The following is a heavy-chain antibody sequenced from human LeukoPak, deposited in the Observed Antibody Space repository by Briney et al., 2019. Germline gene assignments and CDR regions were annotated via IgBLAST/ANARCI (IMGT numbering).Heavy chain of an antibody. J-gene: IGHJ4*02. CDR3: ARGLYPDILGRHFDY. Sequence: PSETLSLTCAVYGGSFSGYHWTWVRQARGKGREWLGEINHSGGTNYNPSLKSRVTISVDTSKNQFSLKLSSVTAADTAVYYCARGLYPDILGRHFDYWGRGTLVTVSS. CDR2: INHSGGT. D-gene: IGHD5-12*01. V-gene: IGHV4-34*01. CDR1: GGSFSGYH.